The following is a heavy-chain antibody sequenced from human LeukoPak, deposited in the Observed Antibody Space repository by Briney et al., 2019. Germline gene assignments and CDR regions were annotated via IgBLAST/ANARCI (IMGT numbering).Heavy chain of an antibody. CDR1: GYTFTSYG. J-gene: IGHJ4*02. CDR3: ARTQRWLQLRGHFDY. V-gene: IGHV1-18*01. D-gene: IGHD5-24*01. CDR2: ISAYNGNT. Sequence: ASVKVSCKASGYTFTSYGISWVRQAPGQGLEWMGWISAYNGNTNYAQKLQGRVTMTTDTSTSTAYMELRSLRSDDTAVYYCARTQRWLQLRGHFDYWGQGTLVTVSS.